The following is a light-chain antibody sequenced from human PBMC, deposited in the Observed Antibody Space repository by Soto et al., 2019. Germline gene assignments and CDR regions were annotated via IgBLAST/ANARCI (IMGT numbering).Light chain of an antibody. CDR3: QQYGSSGT. CDR2: GAS. Sequence: EIVLTQSPGTLSLSPGERATLSCRASQSVSNNYLAWYQQKPGQAPRLLIYGASNRATGIPDRFSGSGSGTDFTLTISRLEPEDFAGYYCQQYGSSGTFGPGPKVDIK. V-gene: IGKV3-20*01. CDR1: QSVSNNY. J-gene: IGKJ1*01.